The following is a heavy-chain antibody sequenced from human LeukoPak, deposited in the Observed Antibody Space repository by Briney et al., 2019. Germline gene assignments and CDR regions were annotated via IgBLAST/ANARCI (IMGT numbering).Heavy chain of an antibody. CDR2: INGDGSST. CDR3: ARGAWTAYYFDY. J-gene: IGHJ4*02. D-gene: IGHD3/OR15-3a*01. CDR1: GFTFSSYW. Sequence: GGSLRLSCAASGFTFSSYWMHWVRQAPGKGLVWVSRINGDGSSTSYADSVKGRFTISRDNAKNALYLQMNSLRAEDTAVYYCARGAWTAYYFDYWGQGTLVTVSS. V-gene: IGHV3-74*01.